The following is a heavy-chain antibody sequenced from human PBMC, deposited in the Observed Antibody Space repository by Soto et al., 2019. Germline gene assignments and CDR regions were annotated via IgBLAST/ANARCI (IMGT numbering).Heavy chain of an antibody. CDR3: VRVGLVGPTSLSNAWFDP. D-gene: IGHD1-26*01. J-gene: IGHJ5*02. CDR1: GYTFTRHW. CDR2: IYPGDSDT. V-gene: IGHV5-51*01. Sequence: ESLKISCKGSGYTFTRHWIGWVRQMPGKGLEWLGIIYPGDSDTRYSPSFQGQVTFSADKSISTAYLQWSSLKASDTAMYYCVRVGLVGPTSLSNAWFDPWGQGTLVTVSS.